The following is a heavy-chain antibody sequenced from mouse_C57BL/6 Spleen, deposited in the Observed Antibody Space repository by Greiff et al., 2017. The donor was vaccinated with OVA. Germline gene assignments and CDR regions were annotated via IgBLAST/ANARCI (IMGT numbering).Heavy chain of an antibody. CDR2: IDPSDSET. V-gene: IGHV1-52*01. D-gene: IGHD1-1*01. CDR3: AREDYGSSICFDY. Sequence: QVQLQQPGAELVRPGSSVKLSCKASGYTFTSYWMHWVKQRPIQGLEWIGNIDPSDSETHYNQKFKDKATLTVDKSSSTAYMQLSSLTSEDSAVYYCAREDYGSSICFDYWGQGTTLTVAS. CDR1: GYTFTSYW. J-gene: IGHJ2*01.